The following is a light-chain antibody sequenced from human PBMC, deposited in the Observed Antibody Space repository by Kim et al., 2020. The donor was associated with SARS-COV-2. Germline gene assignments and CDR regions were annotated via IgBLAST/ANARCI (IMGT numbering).Light chain of an antibody. V-gene: IGKV3-20*01. CDR3: KQYGDSSYT. CDR1: QSVSSSY. J-gene: IGKJ2*01. Sequence: EIVLTQSPGTLSLSPGERATLSCRASQSVSSSYLAWYQQKPGQAPRLLIYATSTRATGIPDRFSGSGSGTDFTLTISRLEPEDFAVYYCKQYGDSSYTFGQGTKLEI. CDR2: ATS.